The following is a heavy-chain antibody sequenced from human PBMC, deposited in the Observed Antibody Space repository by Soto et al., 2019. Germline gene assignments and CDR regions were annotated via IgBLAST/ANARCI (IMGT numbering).Heavy chain of an antibody. CDR1: EFTVSSNY. CDR3: ARGATYYDFWSGHYTSYTYYGMDV. D-gene: IGHD3-3*01. Sequence: EVPLVESGGGLIQPRGSLRVSCAASEFTVSSNYMTWVRQAPGKGLEWVSVIDTAGRANYAESVKGRFTNSRDNSKNTLYLQMNSLRVEDTAVYYCARGATYYDFWSGHYTSYTYYGMDVWGQGTTVTVS. J-gene: IGHJ6*02. CDR2: IDTAGRA. V-gene: IGHV3-53*01.